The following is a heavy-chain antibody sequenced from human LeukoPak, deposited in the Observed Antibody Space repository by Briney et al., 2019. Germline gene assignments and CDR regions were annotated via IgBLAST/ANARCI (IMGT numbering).Heavy chain of an antibody. D-gene: IGHD1-14*01. Sequence: GGSLRLSCAASGFVVSTNYMSWVRQAPGKGLEWVANIKEDGSEKYYVDSMKGRFTISRDNAKNSLYLQINSLRAEDTAVYYCAREKKGIITDFDYWGQGTLVTVSS. CDR1: GFVVSTNY. CDR3: AREKKGIITDFDY. V-gene: IGHV3-7*01. J-gene: IGHJ4*02. CDR2: IKEDGSEK.